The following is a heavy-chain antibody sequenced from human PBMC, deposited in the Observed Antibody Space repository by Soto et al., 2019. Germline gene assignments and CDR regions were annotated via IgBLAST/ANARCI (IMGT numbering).Heavy chain of an antibody. Sequence: GGSLRLSCAASGFTFSCYSMKWVRQAPGKGLEWVSYISSSSSTIYYADSVKGRFTISRDNAKNSLYLQMNSLRAEDTAVYYCARHPERIAQIGWFDPWGQGTLVTAPQ. CDR1: GFTFSCYS. V-gene: IGHV3-48*01. CDR3: ARHPERIAQIGWFDP. D-gene: IGHD6-13*01. J-gene: IGHJ5*02. CDR2: ISSSSSTI.